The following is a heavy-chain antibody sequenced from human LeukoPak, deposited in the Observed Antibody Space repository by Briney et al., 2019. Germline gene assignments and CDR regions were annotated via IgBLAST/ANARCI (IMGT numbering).Heavy chain of an antibody. CDR1: GGSISGYS. J-gene: IGHJ5*02. D-gene: IGHD6-25*01. V-gene: IGHV4-4*07. CDR3: ARESGSMRWFDP. Sequence: SETLSLTCTVSGGSISGYSWSWIRHPAGKGLEWIGRMSTSGNSNYIPSLVSRVTMSVDTSKNQFSLNLSSVTAADTAVYYCARESGSMRWFDPWGQGTLVTVSS. CDR2: MSTSGNS.